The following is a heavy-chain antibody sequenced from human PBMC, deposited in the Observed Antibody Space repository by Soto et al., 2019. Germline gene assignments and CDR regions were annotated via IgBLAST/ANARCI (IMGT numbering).Heavy chain of an antibody. CDR2: IYYSGST. Sequence: TLSLPFTVSGGSISSGGYYWSFIRQHPGKGLEWIGYIYYSGSTYYNPSLKSRVTISVDTSKNQFSLKLSSVTAADTAVYYCARAPEKQPQKFFGYWGQGTLVTVS. V-gene: IGHV4-31*03. J-gene: IGHJ4*02. CDR3: ARAPEKQPQKFFGY. D-gene: IGHD6-13*01. CDR1: GGSISSGGYY.